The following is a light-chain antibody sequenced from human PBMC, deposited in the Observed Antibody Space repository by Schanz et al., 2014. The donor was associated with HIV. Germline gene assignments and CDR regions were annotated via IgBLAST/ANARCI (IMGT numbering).Light chain of an antibody. J-gene: IGKJ1*01. Sequence: EIVLTQFPATLSLSPGERATLSCGASQSVSSSLAWYQQKPGQAPKLLIYDTFTRATGVPARFSGSGSGTGFTLTISSLQPEDVATYYCQKYSTVPPTFGQGTKVEIK. CDR2: DTF. CDR1: QSVSSS. CDR3: QKYSTVPPT. V-gene: IGKV3-11*01.